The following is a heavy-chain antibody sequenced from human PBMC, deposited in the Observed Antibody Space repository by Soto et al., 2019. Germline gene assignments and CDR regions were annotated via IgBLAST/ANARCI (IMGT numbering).Heavy chain of an antibody. CDR3: ARPLKPIAAAIPGDYYYYYGMDV. D-gene: IGHD6-13*01. CDR1: GGTFSSYA. V-gene: IGHV1-69*13. CDR2: IIPIFGTA. J-gene: IGHJ6*02. Sequence: ASVKVSCKASGGTFSSYAISWVRQAPGQGLEWMGGIIPIFGTANYAQKFQGRVTITADESTSTAYMELSSLRSEDTAVYYCARPLKPIAAAIPGDYYYYYGMDVWGQGTTVTVSS.